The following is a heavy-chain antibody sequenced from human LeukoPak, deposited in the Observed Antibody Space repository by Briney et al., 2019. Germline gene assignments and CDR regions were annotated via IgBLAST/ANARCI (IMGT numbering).Heavy chain of an antibody. V-gene: IGHV4-61*02. J-gene: IGHJ1*01. CDR2: VSSTWGS. CDR1: GGSMTGGNYY. Sequence: SQTLSLTCTVSGGSMTGGNYYWGWIRQPAGKGLEWVGRVSSTWGSNYNPSLTSPLSISVDTSNNRFSLKLTSVTVADTAIYYCVRDDDISGYYADLWGRGALVIVSS. D-gene: IGHD3-22*01. CDR3: VRDDDISGYYADL.